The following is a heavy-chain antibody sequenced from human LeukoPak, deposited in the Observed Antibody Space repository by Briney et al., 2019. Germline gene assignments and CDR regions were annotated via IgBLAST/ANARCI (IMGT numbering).Heavy chain of an antibody. V-gene: IGHV3-23*01. Sequence: QSGGSLRLSCAVSGFIFSSYWLHWVRQAPGKGLEWVSSLSGSGGSTYYADSVKGRFTISRDSSKSTLNLQMNSLRAEDTAVYYCAKDLMAVAGTFFDYWGQGTPVTVSS. J-gene: IGHJ4*02. CDR1: GFIFSSYW. CDR2: LSGSGGST. D-gene: IGHD6-19*01. CDR3: AKDLMAVAGTFFDY.